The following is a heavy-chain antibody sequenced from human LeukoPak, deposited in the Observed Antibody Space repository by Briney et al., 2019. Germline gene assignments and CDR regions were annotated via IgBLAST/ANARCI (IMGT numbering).Heavy chain of an antibody. CDR1: GGSISSGGYY. J-gene: IGHJ4*02. D-gene: IGHD3-3*01. Sequence: SETLSLTCTVSGGSISSGGYYWSWIRQPPGKGLEWIGYIYHSGSTYYNPSLKSRVTISVDKSKNQFSLKLSSVTAADTAVYYCASPYDFWSGYYRDYWGQGTLVTVSS. V-gene: IGHV4-30-2*01. CDR2: IYHSGST. CDR3: ASPYDFWSGYYRDY.